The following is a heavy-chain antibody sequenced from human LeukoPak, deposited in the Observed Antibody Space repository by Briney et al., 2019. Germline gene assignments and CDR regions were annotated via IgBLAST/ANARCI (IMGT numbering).Heavy chain of an antibody. J-gene: IGHJ4*02. CDR2: INWNGGST. V-gene: IGHV3-20*04. D-gene: IGHD5-18*01. CDR3: ARVGGGYSYGPPDH. CDR1: GFTFSSYS. Sequence: PGGSLRLSCAASGFTFSSYSMNWVRQAPGKGLEWVSGINWNGGSTGYADSVKGRFTISRDNAKNSLYLQMNSLRAEDTALYYCARVGGGYSYGPPDHWGQGTLVTVSS.